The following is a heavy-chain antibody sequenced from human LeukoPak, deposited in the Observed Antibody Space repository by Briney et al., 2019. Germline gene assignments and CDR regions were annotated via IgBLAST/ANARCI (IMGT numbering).Heavy chain of an antibody. J-gene: IGHJ6*02. CDR3: ARDRRWGSTSCYAGCLWYYGMDV. Sequence: PGRSLRLSCAASGFTFSSYAMHWVRQAPGKGLEWVAVISYDGSNKYYADSVKGRSTISRDNSKNTLYLQMNSLRAEDTAVYYCARDRRWGSTSCYAGCLWYYGMDVWGQGTTVTVSS. D-gene: IGHD2-2*01. V-gene: IGHV3-30*04. CDR1: GFTFSSYA. CDR2: ISYDGSNK.